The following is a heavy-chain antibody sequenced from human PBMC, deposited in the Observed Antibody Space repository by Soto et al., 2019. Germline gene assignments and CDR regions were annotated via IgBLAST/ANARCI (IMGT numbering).Heavy chain of an antibody. CDR3: ARASGYSYGYNYFDY. Sequence: SETLSLTCAVSGVSISSGGYSLSWIRQPPGKGLEWIGYIYHSGSTYYNPSLKSRVTISVDRSKNQFSLKLSSVTAADTAVYYCARASGYSYGYNYFDYWGQGTLVTVSS. D-gene: IGHD5-18*01. CDR1: GVSISSGGYS. J-gene: IGHJ4*02. V-gene: IGHV4-30-2*01. CDR2: IYHSGST.